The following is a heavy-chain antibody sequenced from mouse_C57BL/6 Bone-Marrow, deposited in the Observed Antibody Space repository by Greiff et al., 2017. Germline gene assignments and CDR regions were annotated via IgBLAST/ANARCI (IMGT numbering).Heavy chain of an antibody. CDR1: GYTFTSYW. D-gene: IGHD1-1*01. Sequence: VKLQQPGAELVRPGSSVKLSCKASGYTFTSYWMHWVKQRPIQGLEWIGNIDPSDSETHYNQKFKDKATLTVDKSSSTAYMQLSSLTSEDSAVYYCASYYGSSYPHWYFDVWGTGTTVTVSS. J-gene: IGHJ1*03. V-gene: IGHV1-52*01. CDR3: ASYYGSSYPHWYFDV. CDR2: IDPSDSET.